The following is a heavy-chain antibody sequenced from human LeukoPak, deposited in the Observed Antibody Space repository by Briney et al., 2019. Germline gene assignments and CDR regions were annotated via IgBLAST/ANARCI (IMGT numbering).Heavy chain of an antibody. V-gene: IGHV4-30-2*01. CDR3: ARGYGSGSHEDRRYHFDF. CDR2: IYHSGST. D-gene: IGHD3-10*01. CDR1: GGSLSSGGYY. Sequence: PSQTLSLTCTVSGGSLSSGGYYWSWIRQPPGKGLEWIGYIYHSGSTYYNPSLKSRVTISVDTSKNQFSLKLSSVTAADTAVYYCARGYGSGSHEDRRYHFDFWGQGTLVTVSS. J-gene: IGHJ4*02.